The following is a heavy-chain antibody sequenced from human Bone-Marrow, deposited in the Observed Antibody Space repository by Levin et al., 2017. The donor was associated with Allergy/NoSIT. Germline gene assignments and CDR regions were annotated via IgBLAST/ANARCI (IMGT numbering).Heavy chain of an antibody. V-gene: IGHV1-8*01. J-gene: IGHJ5*02. CDR1: GYTFTSYD. CDR2: MNPNSGNT. CDR3: ARGDEKQQLVPVVWWWFDP. D-gene: IGHD6-13*01. Sequence: ASVKVSCKASGYTFTSYDINWVRQATGQGLEWMGWMNPNSGNTGYAQKFQGRVTMTRNTSISTAYMELSSLRSEDTAVYYCARGDEKQQLVPVVWWWFDPWGQGTLVTVSS.